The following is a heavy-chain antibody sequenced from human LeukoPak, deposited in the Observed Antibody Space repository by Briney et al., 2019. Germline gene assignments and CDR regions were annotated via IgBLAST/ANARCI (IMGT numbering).Heavy chain of an antibody. CDR3: APVFCTTSSCDHYFES. Sequence: PGGSLRLSCAASGLSFSSYSMNWVRQAPGKGLEWISYISSSSNTIYYADSVKGRFTISRDNAQNSLYLQMNSLRADDTAVYYCAPVFCTTSSCDHYFESWGQGTLVTVSS. V-gene: IGHV3-48*01. J-gene: IGHJ4*02. CDR2: ISSSSNTI. CDR1: GLSFSSYS. D-gene: IGHD2-2*01.